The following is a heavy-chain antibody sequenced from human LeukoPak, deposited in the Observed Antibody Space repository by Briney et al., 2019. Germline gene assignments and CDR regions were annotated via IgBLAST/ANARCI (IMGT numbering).Heavy chain of an antibody. D-gene: IGHD3-3*01. CDR3: ARMGLLRFYYYMDV. CDR1: GGSISSGGYY. Sequence: SQTLSLTCTVSGGSISSGGYYWSWIRQHPGKGLEWIGYIYYSGNTYYNPSLKSRVTISVDTSKNQFSLQLSSVTAADTAVYYCARMGLLRFYYYMDVWGKGTTVTVSS. J-gene: IGHJ6*03. CDR2: IYYSGNT. V-gene: IGHV4-31*03.